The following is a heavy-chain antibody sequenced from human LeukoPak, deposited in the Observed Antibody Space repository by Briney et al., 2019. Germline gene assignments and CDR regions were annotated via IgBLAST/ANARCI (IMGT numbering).Heavy chain of an antibody. Sequence: GRSLRLSCAASGFTFSNYEMNWVRQAPGKGLEWVSYISGSGSTIYYADSVKGRFTISRDNAKNSLFLQMNSLRAEDTAVYYCARWGGGNGDYWGQGTLVTVSS. CDR1: GFTFSNYE. CDR3: ARWGGGNGDY. D-gene: IGHD4-23*01. CDR2: ISGSGSTI. V-gene: IGHV3-48*03. J-gene: IGHJ4*02.